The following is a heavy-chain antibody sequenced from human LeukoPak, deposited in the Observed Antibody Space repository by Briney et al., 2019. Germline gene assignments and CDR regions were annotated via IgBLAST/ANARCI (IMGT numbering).Heavy chain of an antibody. Sequence: SETLSLTCTVSGDSVSGGSSYWSWIRQPPGKGLEWIGYMYYSGSTNYNPSPKSRVTISVDMSKNQFSLKLSSVTAADTAIYYCARSREYYYGMDVWGQGTTVIVSS. J-gene: IGHJ6*02. CDR3: ARSREYYYGMDV. CDR2: MYYSGST. CDR1: GDSVSGGSSY. V-gene: IGHV4-61*01.